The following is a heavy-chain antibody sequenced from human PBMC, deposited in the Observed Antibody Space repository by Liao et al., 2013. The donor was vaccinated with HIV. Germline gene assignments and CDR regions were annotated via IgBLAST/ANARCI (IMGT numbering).Heavy chain of an antibody. CDR1: GGSISSHY. CDR3: ARAPGYCSGGSCYTGAFDI. V-gene: IGHV4-4*07. Sequence: QVQLQESGPRLLKPLETLSLTCTVSGGSISSHYCSWIRQPAGKGLEWIGRIYPSGRTKYNPSLKSRVTMSVDTSKNQFSLKLRSVTAADTAVYYCARAPGYCSGGSCYTGAFDIWGQGTMVTVSS. CDR2: IYPSGRT. D-gene: IGHD2-15*01. J-gene: IGHJ3*02.